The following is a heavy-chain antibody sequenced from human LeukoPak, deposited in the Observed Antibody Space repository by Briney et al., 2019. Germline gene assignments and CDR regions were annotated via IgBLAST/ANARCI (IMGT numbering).Heavy chain of an antibody. D-gene: IGHD3-10*01. Sequence: GGSLRLSCAASGFTVSSNYMSWVRQAPGKGLEWVANIKHDGSEKYYVDSVKGRFTISRDNAKNSLFLQMNSLRAEDTAVYYCTRDSQGSGMYSVVYWGQGTLVTVSS. V-gene: IGHV3-7*05. J-gene: IGHJ4*02. CDR3: TRDSQGSGMYSVVY. CDR2: IKHDGSEK. CDR1: GFTVSSNY.